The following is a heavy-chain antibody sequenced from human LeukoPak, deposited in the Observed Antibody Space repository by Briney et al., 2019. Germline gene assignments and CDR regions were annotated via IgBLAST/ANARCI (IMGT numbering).Heavy chain of an antibody. Sequence: SESLSLTCPVYGGSFSGYYWSWIRQPPGKWMEWIGEINHSGSTTFNPSLRGRVTISVDTSKNQFSLKLSSVTAADTAVYYCARGRKVYYDYMDVWGKGTTVTVSS. CDR2: INHSGST. CDR1: GGSFSGYY. D-gene: IGHD1-14*01. J-gene: IGHJ6*03. CDR3: ARGRKVYYDYMDV. V-gene: IGHV4-34*01.